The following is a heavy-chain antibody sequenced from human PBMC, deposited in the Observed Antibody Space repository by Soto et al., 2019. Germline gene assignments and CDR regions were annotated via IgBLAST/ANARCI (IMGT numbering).Heavy chain of an antibody. J-gene: IGHJ6*02. Sequence: EVQLVESGGGLVQPGGSLRLSCAASGFTFSSYNMNWVRQAPGKGLEWVSYISTSGTTIYYTDSVKGRFTISRDNAKTSLFLLMNSLRDEDTAVYYCARYDYSNYGASDVWGQGTTVTVSS. CDR1: GFTFSSYN. D-gene: IGHD4-4*01. V-gene: IGHV3-48*02. CDR3: ARYDYSNYGASDV. CDR2: ISTSGTTI.